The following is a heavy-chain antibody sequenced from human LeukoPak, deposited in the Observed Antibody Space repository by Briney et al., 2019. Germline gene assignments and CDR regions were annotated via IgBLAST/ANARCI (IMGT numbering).Heavy chain of an antibody. CDR3: ARGARWAYYFDY. D-gene: IGHD4-23*01. CDR1: GFTFDDYG. Sequence: GGSLRLSCAASGFTFDDYGMSWVRQAPGKGLEWVSGINWNGGSTGYADSVKGRFTISRDNAKNSLYLQMNNLRAEDSAIYYCARGARWAYYFDYWGQGSLVTVSS. CDR2: INWNGGST. V-gene: IGHV3-20*04. J-gene: IGHJ4*02.